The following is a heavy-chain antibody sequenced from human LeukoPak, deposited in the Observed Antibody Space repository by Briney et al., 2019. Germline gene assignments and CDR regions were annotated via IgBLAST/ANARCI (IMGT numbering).Heavy chain of an antibody. CDR2: ISYDGSNK. V-gene: IGHV3-30-3*01. D-gene: IGHD3-16*01. CDR3: ARVFDRLGAIMITFGGAP. CDR1: GFTFSSYA. Sequence: PGGSLRLSCAASGFTFSSYAMHWVRQAPGKGLEWVAVISYDGSNKYYADSVKGRFTISRDNSKNTLYLQMNSLRAEDTAVYYCARVFDRLGAIMITFGGAPGGQGTLVTVSS. J-gene: IGHJ5*02.